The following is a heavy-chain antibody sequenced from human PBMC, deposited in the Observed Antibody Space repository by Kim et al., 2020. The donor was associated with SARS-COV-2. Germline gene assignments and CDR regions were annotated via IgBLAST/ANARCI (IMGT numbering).Heavy chain of an antibody. CDR2: ISYDGRNK. J-gene: IGHJ6*02. Sequence: GGSLRLSCAASGLRFDDFAMNWVRQAPGKGLEWVAVISYDGRNKEYADSVKGRFTVSRDNSKSTLFLQMNSLRVEDTAVYYCARGNYFESVSLSDYYNGMDGWGQGTTVTVSS. V-gene: IGHV3-30-3*01. CDR1: GLRFDDFA. CDR3: ARGNYFESVSLSDYYNGMDG. D-gene: IGHD3-10*01.